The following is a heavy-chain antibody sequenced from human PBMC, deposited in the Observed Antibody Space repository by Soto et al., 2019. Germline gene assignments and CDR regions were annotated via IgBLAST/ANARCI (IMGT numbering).Heavy chain of an antibody. CDR3: ATIGEVGAPSY. J-gene: IGHJ4*02. CDR1: GYTFTTYY. D-gene: IGHD1-26*01. V-gene: IGHV1-2*02. Sequence: QVQLVQSGAEVKKPGASVKVSCKASGYTFTTYYMHWVRQAPGQGLEWMGWINPNSGDTNSAQKFQGRVTMTRDTSIRTAYMELRSLTSDDTAVYYWATIGEVGAPSYWGQEPLVTVSS. CDR2: INPNSGDT.